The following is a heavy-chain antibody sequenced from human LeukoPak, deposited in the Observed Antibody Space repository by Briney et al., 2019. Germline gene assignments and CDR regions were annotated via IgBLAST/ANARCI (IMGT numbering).Heavy chain of an antibody. CDR2: IKQDGSEI. Sequence: GGSLRLSCAASGFIFSSYWMSWVRQAPGKGLEWVANIKQDGSEIYYVDSVKGRFTISRDNAKNSLYLQMNSLRAEDTALYYCAKDLAGTLYFDYWGQGTLVTVSS. J-gene: IGHJ4*02. CDR3: AKDLAGTLYFDY. D-gene: IGHD6-19*01. CDR1: GFIFSSYW. V-gene: IGHV3-7*03.